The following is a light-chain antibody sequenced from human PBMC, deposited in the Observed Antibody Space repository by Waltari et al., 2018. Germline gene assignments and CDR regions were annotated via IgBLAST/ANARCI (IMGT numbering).Light chain of an antibody. Sequence: GTLSLSPGERATLSCRASPSVTIRSLSWYQQKPGQSPRLLIYDTSTRATGVPDRFSGGGSGTDFTLTISRLEPEDFAMYYCQQFGSSLWTFGQGTKVEIK. J-gene: IGKJ1*01. CDR1: PSVTIRS. CDR2: DTS. V-gene: IGKV3-20*01. CDR3: QQFGSSLWT.